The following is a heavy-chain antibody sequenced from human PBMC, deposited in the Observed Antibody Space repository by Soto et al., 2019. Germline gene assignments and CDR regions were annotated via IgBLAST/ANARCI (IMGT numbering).Heavy chain of an antibody. CDR3: ARGEWLATIKPYFAY. D-gene: IGHD5-12*01. V-gene: IGHV4-59*01. J-gene: IGHJ4*02. Sequence: QVQLQESGPGLVKPSETLSRTCTVFGGSMSSYCWSWIRQSQGKGLEWIGYIYYSGSTNYNPSLQSRVAISLDTSKNQFSLMLSSVTASDTAVYYCARGEWLATIKPYFAYWGQGTLVTVST. CDR2: IYYSGST. CDR1: GGSMSSYC.